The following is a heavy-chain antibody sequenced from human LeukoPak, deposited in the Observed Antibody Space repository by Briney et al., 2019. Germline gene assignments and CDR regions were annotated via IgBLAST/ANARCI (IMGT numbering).Heavy chain of an antibody. J-gene: IGHJ4*02. Sequence: SETLSLICTVSGGSISSYYWSWIRQPPGKGLEWIGYIYYSGSTNYNPSLKSRVTISVDPSKNQFSLKLSSVTAADTAVYYCARAETQWLASYYFDYWGQGTLVTVSS. CDR3: ARAETQWLASYYFDY. CDR1: GGSISSYY. D-gene: IGHD6-19*01. V-gene: IGHV4-59*01. CDR2: IYYSGST.